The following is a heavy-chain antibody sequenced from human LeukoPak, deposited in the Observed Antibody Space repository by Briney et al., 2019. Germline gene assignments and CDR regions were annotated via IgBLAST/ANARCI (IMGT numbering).Heavy chain of an antibody. Sequence: SETLSLTCALYGGSLSGYYWSWIRQPPGKGMEWLGEINHSASTNYTPSLKSRVTILVDTPKNQLSLKLRSVTAADTAVYYCARGYCSGGKCNSRDYYYGMDVWGQGTTVTVSS. J-gene: IGHJ6*02. CDR3: ARGYCSGGKCNSRDYYYGMDV. V-gene: IGHV4-34*01. CDR1: GGSLSGYY. D-gene: IGHD2-15*01. CDR2: INHSAST.